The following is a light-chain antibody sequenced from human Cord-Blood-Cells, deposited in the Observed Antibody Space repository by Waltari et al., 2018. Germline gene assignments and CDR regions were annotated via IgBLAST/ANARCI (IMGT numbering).Light chain of an antibody. CDR3: CSYAGSSTWV. Sequence: QSALTQPACVSGSPRQSITISCTGTSSDVGRYNLVSWYQQHPGKALKLMIYEGSKRRSGVSNRVSGSKSGNTASLTISGLQAEDEADYYCCSYAGSSTWVFGGGTKLTVL. CDR2: EGS. V-gene: IGLV2-23*01. CDR1: SSDVGRYNL. J-gene: IGLJ3*02.